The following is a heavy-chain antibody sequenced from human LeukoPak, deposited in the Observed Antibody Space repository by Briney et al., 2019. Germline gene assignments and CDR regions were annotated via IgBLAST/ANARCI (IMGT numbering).Heavy chain of an antibody. J-gene: IGHJ4*02. V-gene: IGHV4-39*01. Sequence: PSETLSLTCSVSGVSINSGSFYWGWIRQSPGQGLQWIGCGFYSGSTYYNPSLKSRVTISVDTSKNQFSLKLSSVTAADTAVYYCARHTYSSGWYLGYWGQGTLVTVSS. CDR3: ARHTYSSGWYLGY. CDR1: GVSINSGSFY. CDR2: GFYSGST. D-gene: IGHD6-19*01.